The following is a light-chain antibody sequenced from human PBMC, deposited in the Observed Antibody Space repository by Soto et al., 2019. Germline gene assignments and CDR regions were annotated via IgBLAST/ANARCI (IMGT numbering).Light chain of an antibody. CDR3: QLSDTYPLT. V-gene: IGKV1-5*01. Sequence: DIELTQSPATLSTSVGASVTITCRASQSVSYWLAWYQKKPGKAPNLLIYDASILASGVPSRFSGGGFGTEFTLTISSLQADDFATYYCQLSDTYPLTFGQGTRLEI. CDR2: DAS. J-gene: IGKJ5*01. CDR1: QSVSYW.